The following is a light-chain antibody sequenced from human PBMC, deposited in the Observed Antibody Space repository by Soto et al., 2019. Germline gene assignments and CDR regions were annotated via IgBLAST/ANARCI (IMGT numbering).Light chain of an antibody. CDR2: AAS. J-gene: IGKJ5*01. V-gene: IGKV1-39*01. Sequence: DIQMTQSPSSLSASVGDEVTITCRASQTIMTYLNWYQLKPGKAPRLLIYAASSLQSGVPSRFSGSGSGTDFTLTISSLEAEDSAVYYCQQRSNWPSITFGQGTRLEIK. CDR3: QQRSNWPSIT. CDR1: QTIMTY.